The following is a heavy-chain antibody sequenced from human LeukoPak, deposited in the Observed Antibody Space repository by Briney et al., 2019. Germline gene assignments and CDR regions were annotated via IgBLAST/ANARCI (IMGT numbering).Heavy chain of an antibody. J-gene: IGHJ3*02. D-gene: IGHD6-13*01. Sequence: SQTLSLTCAISGDSVSSNSATWNWIRRSPSRGLEWLGRTYYRSKWYNDYALSVKSRISINPDTSKSQFSLQLNSVTPEDTAVYYCARGDSSSWYFLGAFDIWGQGTMVTVSS. CDR3: ARGDSSSWYFLGAFDI. CDR2: TYYRSKWYN. V-gene: IGHV6-1*01. CDR1: GDSVSSNSAT.